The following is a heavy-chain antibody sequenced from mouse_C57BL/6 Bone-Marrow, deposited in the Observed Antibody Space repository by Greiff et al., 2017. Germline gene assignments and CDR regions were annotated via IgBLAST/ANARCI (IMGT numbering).Heavy chain of an antibody. Sequence: EVTLLESGGGLVKPGGSLKLSCAASGFTFSSYALSLFRPTPEQRLAWVATISAGGSYTYYPDNVKGRFTISREYAKNRLYRKMSHRKSEDTFMYYCAREYDGYYYAMDYWGEGTSVTVYS. CDR3: AREYDGYYYAMDY. V-gene: IGHV5-4*01. CDR1: GFTFSSYA. CDR2: ISAGGSYT. J-gene: IGHJ4*01. D-gene: IGHD2-3*01.